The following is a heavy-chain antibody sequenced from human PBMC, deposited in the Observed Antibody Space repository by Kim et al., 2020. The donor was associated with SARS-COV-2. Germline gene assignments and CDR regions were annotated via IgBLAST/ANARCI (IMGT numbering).Heavy chain of an antibody. CDR1: GFTFSSYW. CDR3: ARDRPVHSGYPPRDHAFDI. V-gene: IGHV3-74*01. J-gene: IGHJ3*02. CDR2: INSDGSST. Sequence: GGSLRLSCAASGFTFSSYWMHWVRQAPGKGLVWVSRINSDGSSTSYADSVKGRFTISRDNAKNTLYLQMNSLRAEDTAVYYCARDRPVHSGYPPRDHAFDIWGQGTMVTVSS. D-gene: IGHD3-22*01.